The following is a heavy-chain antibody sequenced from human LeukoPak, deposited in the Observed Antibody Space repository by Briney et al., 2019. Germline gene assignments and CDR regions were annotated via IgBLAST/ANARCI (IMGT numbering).Heavy chain of an antibody. J-gene: IGHJ4*02. CDR1: GFTFDDYG. Sequence: GGSLRLSCAASGFTFDDYGMSWVRHAPGKGLEWVSGINWNGGSTGYADSVKGRFTISRDNAKNSLYLQMNSLRAEDTALYYCARGGGYSYGYGDHFDYWGQGTLVTVSS. CDR3: ARGGGYSYGYGDHFDY. D-gene: IGHD5-18*01. CDR2: INWNGGST. V-gene: IGHV3-20*04.